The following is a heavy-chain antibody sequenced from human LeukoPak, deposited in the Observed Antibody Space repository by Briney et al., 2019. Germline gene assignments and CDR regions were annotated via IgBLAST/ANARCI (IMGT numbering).Heavy chain of an antibody. V-gene: IGHV1-69*06. CDR1: GGTFSSYA. D-gene: IGHD3-10*01. Sequence: GASVKVSCKASGGTFSSYAISWVRQAPGQGLEWMGGIIPIFGTANYAQKFQGRVTITADKSTSTAYMELSSLRSDDTAVYYCARDGYGSGSYVGLIDYWGQGTLVTVSS. J-gene: IGHJ4*02. CDR2: IIPIFGTA. CDR3: ARDGYGSGSYVGLIDY.